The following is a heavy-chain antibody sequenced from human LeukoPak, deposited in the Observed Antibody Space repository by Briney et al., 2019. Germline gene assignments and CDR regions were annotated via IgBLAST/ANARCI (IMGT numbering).Heavy chain of an antibody. V-gene: IGHV3-23*01. J-gene: IGHJ3*02. CDR3: ATIGAVAGGGSDAFDI. Sequence: GGSLRLSCAASGFTFSSYAMSWVRQAPGKGLEWVSAISGSGGSTYYADSVKGRFTISRDNAKNSLYLQMNSLRAEDTAVYYCATIGAVAGGGSDAFDIWGQGTMVTVSS. CDR1: GFTFSSYA. D-gene: IGHD6-19*01. CDR2: ISGSGGST.